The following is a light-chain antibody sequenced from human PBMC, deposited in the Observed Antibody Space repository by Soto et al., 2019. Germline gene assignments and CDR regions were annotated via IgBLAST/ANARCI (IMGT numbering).Light chain of an antibody. CDR3: CSYTGSYSV. CDR2: DVT. Sequence: SVLTQPRSVSGSPGQSVAISCTGIGGFDFVSWYQQYPGKAPKLMIYDVTNRPSGVPDRFSASKSGDTASLTISGLQAEDEADYYCCSYTGSYSVFGGGTKLTVL. CDR1: GGFDF. V-gene: IGLV2-11*01. J-gene: IGLJ3*02.